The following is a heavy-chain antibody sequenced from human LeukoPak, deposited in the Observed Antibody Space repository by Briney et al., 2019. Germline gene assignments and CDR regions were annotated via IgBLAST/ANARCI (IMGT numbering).Heavy chain of an antibody. J-gene: IGHJ4*02. Sequence: SGPTLVNPTQTLTLTCTFSGFSLYTSGVGVGWIRQPPGKALEWLALIYWDDDKRYSPSLKSRLTITKDTSKNQVVLTMTNMDPVDTATYYCAHSKLLNYDILTGYYYFDYWGQGTLVTVSS. CDR3: AHSKLLNYDILTGYYYFDY. D-gene: IGHD3-9*01. CDR2: IYWDDDK. V-gene: IGHV2-5*02. CDR1: GFSLYTSGVG.